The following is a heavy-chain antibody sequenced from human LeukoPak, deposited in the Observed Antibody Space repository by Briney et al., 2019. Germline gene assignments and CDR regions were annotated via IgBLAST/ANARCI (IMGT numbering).Heavy chain of an antibody. D-gene: IGHD3-3*01. J-gene: IGHJ5*01. V-gene: IGHV1-24*01. CDR1: GYTLTELS. Sequence: ASVKVSCKVSGYTLTELSMHWVRQAPGKGLEWMGGFDPEDGETIYAQKFQGRVTMTEDTSTDTAYMELSSLRSEDTAVYYCATTITIFGVASNWFDSWGQGTRVTVDS. CDR3: ATTITIFGVASNWFDS. CDR2: FDPEDGET.